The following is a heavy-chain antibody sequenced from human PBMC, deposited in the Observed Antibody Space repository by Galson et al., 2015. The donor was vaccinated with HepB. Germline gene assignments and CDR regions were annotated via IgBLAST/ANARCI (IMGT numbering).Heavy chain of an antibody. CDR1: GFTFSSYE. CDR2: ISSNGSTI. CDR3: ARGGYSGYVPASDF. Sequence: SLRLSCAASGFTFSSYEMHWVRQAPGKGLEWVSYISSNGSTIYYADSVKGRFTISRDNAKNSLYLQMNSLRAEDTAVYYCARGGYSGYVPASDFWGQGTLVTVSS. D-gene: IGHD5-12*01. V-gene: IGHV3-48*03. J-gene: IGHJ4*02.